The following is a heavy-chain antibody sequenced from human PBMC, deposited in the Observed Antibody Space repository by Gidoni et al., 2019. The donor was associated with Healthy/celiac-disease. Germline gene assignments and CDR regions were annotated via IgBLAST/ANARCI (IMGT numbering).Heavy chain of an antibody. CDR1: GGSFSGYY. CDR2: IKQSGST. D-gene: IGHD4-17*01. CDR3: ARRSYHDYGDYSLDY. J-gene: IGHJ4*02. V-gene: IGHV4-34*01. Sequence: QVQLQQWGAGLLKPSETLSLTCAVYGGSFSGYYWGWIRQPPGKGLEWIGGIKQSGSTNYNPSLKSRVTISVDTSKNQFSLKLSSVTAADTAVYYCARRSYHDYGDYSLDYWGQGTLVTVSS.